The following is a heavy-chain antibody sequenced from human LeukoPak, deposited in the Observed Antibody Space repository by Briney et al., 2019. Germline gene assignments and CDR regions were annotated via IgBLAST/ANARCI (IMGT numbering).Heavy chain of an antibody. D-gene: IGHD3-10*01. CDR1: GGSISSYY. CDR3: ARQHHGSGTIDH. CDR2: IYYSGST. J-gene: IGHJ4*02. Sequence: PSETLSLTCTVSGGSISSYYWSWIRQPPGKGLEWIGYIYYSGSTNYNPSLKSRVTISVDTSKNQFSLKLSSVTAADTAVYYCARQHHGSGTIDHWGQGTLVIVSS. V-gene: IGHV4-59*08.